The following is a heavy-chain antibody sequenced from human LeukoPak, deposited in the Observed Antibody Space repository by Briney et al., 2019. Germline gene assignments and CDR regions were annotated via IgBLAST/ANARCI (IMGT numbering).Heavy chain of an antibody. CDR3: AKGGTLLYYFDY. V-gene: IGHV3-23*01. J-gene: IGHJ4*02. Sequence: GGSLRLSCAASGFTFSSYAMSWVRQAPGKGLEWVSTITGSGDKTYYADSVKGRFTISRDNPKNTLYLQMNSLRADDTAFYYCAKGGTLLYYFDYWGQGTLVTVSS. D-gene: IGHD1-1*01. CDR1: GFTFSSYA. CDR2: ITGSGDKT.